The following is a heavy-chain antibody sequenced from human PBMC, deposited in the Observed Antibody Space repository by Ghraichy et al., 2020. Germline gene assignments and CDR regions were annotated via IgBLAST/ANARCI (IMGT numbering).Heavy chain of an antibody. J-gene: IGHJ4*02. D-gene: IGHD3-16*02. CDR2: IYYSGST. CDR3: ARNPLGELSLYDY. CDR1: GGSISSYY. V-gene: IGHV4-59*01. Sequence: SETLSLTCTVSGGSISSYYWSWIRQPPGKGLEWIGYIYYSGSTNYNPSLKSRVTISVDTSKNQFSLKLSSVTAADTAVYYCARNPLGELSLYDYWGQGTLVTVSS.